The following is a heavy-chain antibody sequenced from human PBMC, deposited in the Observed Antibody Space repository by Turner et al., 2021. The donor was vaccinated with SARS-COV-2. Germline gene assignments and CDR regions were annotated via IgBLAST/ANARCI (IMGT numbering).Heavy chain of an antibody. Sequence: EVQLVESGGGLVQPGGSLRLACAASGFTFNNYWMSWVRQAPVKGLEWVANIKQDGSEKHYVDSAKGRFTISRDNAKNSLYLQMNSLRAEDTAVYYCARDAAGVEFDYWGQGTLVTVSS. V-gene: IGHV3-7*01. CDR2: IKQDGSEK. D-gene: IGHD6-19*01. CDR3: ARDAAGVEFDY. J-gene: IGHJ4*02. CDR1: GFTFNNYW.